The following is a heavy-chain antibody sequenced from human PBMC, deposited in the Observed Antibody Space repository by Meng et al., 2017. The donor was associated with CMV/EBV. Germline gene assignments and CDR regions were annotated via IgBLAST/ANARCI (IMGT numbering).Heavy chain of an antibody. CDR2: INPNSGGT. J-gene: IGHJ5*02. Sequence: ASVKVSCKASGYTFTGYYMHRVRQAPGQGLEWMGWINPNSGGTNYAQKFQGRVTMTRDTSISTAYMELSRLRSDDTAVYYCARVDCSSTSCYLRFDPWGQGTLVTVSS. CDR3: ARVDCSSTSCYLRFDP. D-gene: IGHD2-2*01. CDR1: GYTFTGYY. V-gene: IGHV1-2*02.